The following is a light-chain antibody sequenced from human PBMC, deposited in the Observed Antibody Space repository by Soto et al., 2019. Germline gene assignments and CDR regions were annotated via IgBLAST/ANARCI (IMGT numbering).Light chain of an antibody. J-gene: IGKJ5*01. CDR3: QQYKNYAAIT. CDR1: QIIDTW. Sequence: DFQLTQSPSTLSASVGDRITITCRASQIIDTWLAWYQQKTGKAPTLLIYDASTLADGAPSRFSGSGSGTEFTLTISSLQPADFATYYCQQYKNYAAITFGQGTRLDI. CDR2: DAS. V-gene: IGKV1-5*01.